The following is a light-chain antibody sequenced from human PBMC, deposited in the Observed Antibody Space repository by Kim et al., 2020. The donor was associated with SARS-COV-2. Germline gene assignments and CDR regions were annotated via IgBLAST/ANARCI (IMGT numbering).Light chain of an antibody. CDR1: KLGDKY. CDR3: SSHTTSSTYV. CDR2: QDS. V-gene: IGLV3-1*01. J-gene: IGLJ1*01. Sequence: SYELTQPPSVSVSPGQTASITCSGDKLGDKYACWYQQKPGQSPVLVIYQDSKRPSGIPERFSGSNSGNTATLTISGLRAEDEADYYCSSHTTSSTYVFG.